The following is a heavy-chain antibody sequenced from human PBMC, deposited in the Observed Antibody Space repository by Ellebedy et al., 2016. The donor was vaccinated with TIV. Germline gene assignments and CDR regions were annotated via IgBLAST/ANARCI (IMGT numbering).Heavy chain of an antibody. V-gene: IGHV3-7*04. CDR1: GFTSSRHW. CDR2: LNQVGSLM. D-gene: IGHD2-2*01. Sequence: PGGSLRLSCAASGFTSSRHWMSWVRQALGKGLEWVANLNQVGSLMYYVDSLKGRFTISRDNAENSLYLQMNSLRVEDTAIYFCARYAVGSYFFDYWGQGILVTVSS. CDR3: ARYAVGSYFFDY. J-gene: IGHJ4*02.